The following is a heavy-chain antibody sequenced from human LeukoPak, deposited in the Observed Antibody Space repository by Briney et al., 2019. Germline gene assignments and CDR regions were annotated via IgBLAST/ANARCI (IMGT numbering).Heavy chain of an antibody. CDR2: ISWNSGSK. J-gene: IGHJ4*02. CDR3: GKGGEYYVSSGYYN. V-gene: IGHV3-9*01. D-gene: IGHD3-22*01. CDR1: GFTFGDYA. Sequence: GGSLRLSCAASGFTFGDYAMHWVRQAPGKGLEWVSGISWNSGSKGYADSVKGRFTISRDNAKNSLYLQMNSLRAEDTALYYCGKGGEYYVSSGYYNWGQGTLVTVSS.